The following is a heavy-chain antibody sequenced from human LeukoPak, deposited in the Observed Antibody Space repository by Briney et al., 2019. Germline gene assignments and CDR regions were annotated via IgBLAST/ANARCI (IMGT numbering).Heavy chain of an antibody. J-gene: IGHJ4*02. CDR3: ARLREIPVFGVVTKSTSYFDY. CDR2: IKQDRSEK. D-gene: IGHD3-3*01. CDR1: GFSFPYG. V-gene: IGHV3-7*01. Sequence: GGSLRLSCEASGFSFPYGMSWVRQAPGKGLELVANIKQDRSEKYYVDSVKGRFTISRDNAKNSLYLQMNSLRAEDTAVYYCARLREIPVFGVVTKSTSYFDYWGQGTLVTVSS.